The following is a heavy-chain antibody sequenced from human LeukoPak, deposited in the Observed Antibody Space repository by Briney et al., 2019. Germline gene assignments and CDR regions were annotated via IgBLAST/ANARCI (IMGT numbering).Heavy chain of an antibody. Sequence: PGGSLRLSCAASGFTVNSNYMTWVRQAPGKGLEWVSVLYTGGNTYYAESVQGRFSISRDNSRNTLHLQMNSLRAEDTAVYYCARGFYFVGRQPAYAFDFWGLGTLVTVSS. J-gene: IGHJ4*02. CDR2: LYTGGNT. V-gene: IGHV3-53*01. CDR3: ARGFYFVGRQPAYAFDF. CDR1: GFTVNSNY. D-gene: IGHD3-10*02.